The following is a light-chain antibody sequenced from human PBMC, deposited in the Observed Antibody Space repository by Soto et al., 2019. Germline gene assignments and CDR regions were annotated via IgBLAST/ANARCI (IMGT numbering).Light chain of an antibody. Sequence: EIVLTQSPGTLSLSPGERATLSCRASQSVSSSFLAGYHQKPGQAPRLLIHGASTRAAGIPDRFSGSGSGTDFTLTISRLEPEDFAVYYCQQYGSSPMYTFGPGTKLEIK. V-gene: IGKV3-20*01. CDR2: GAS. CDR1: QSVSSSF. J-gene: IGKJ2*01. CDR3: QQYGSSPMYT.